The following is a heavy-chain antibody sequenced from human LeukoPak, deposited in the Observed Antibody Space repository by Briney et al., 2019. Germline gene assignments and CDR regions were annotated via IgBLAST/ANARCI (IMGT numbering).Heavy chain of an antibody. CDR1: GYTFNGYY. CDR2: INPNSGGT. CDR3: AKKTDYDILTH. Sequence: ASVKVSFKASGYTFNGYYMHWVRQAPGQGLEWMGWINPNSGGTNYAQKFQGRVTMTRDTSISTAYMELSRLRSDDTAVYYCAKKTDYDILTHWGQGTLVTVSS. V-gene: IGHV1-2*02. D-gene: IGHD3-9*01. J-gene: IGHJ4*02.